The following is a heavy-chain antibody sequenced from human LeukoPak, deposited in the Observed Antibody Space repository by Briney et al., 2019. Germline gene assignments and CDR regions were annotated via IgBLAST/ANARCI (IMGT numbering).Heavy chain of an antibody. J-gene: IGHJ4*02. Sequence: GGSLRLSCAASGFTFSSYAMSWVLQAPGKGLVGVSAISGSGGSTYYADSVKGRFTISRDNSKNTLYLKMNSLRAEATAVYYCAKSKFRAMVTTFDYWGQRTLVTVSS. CDR3: AKSKFRAMVTTFDY. V-gene: IGHV3-23*01. D-gene: IGHD5-18*01. CDR1: GFTFSSYA. CDR2: ISGSGGST.